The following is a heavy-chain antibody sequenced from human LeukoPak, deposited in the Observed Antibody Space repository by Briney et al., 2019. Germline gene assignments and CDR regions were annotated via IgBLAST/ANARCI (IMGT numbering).Heavy chain of an antibody. V-gene: IGHV1-2*02. CDR2: VNPNSGGT. CDR1: GYTFTGYY. D-gene: IGHD3-10*01. CDR3: ARAPTYYYGSGSWGYFGY. J-gene: IGHJ4*02. Sequence: ASVEVSCKASGYTFTGYYMHWVRQAPGQGLEWMGWVNPNSGGTNYAQKFQGRVTMTRDTSISTAYMELSRLRSDDTAVYYCARAPTYYYGSGSWGYFGYWGQGTLVTVSS.